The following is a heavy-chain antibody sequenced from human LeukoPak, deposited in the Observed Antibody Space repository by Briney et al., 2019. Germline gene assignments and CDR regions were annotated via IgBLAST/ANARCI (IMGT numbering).Heavy chain of an antibody. CDR3: AREAPVFCSSTTCPRFAY. D-gene: IGHD2-2*01. V-gene: IGHV3-7*01. Sequence: PGGSLRLSCAASGFTFSSYWMSWVRQAPGKGLEWVANIKQDGSEKNHVDSVKGRFTISRDNAKNSLYLQMNSLRAEDTAVYYCAREAPVFCSSTTCPRFAYGGKGTLAT. CDR2: IKQDGSEK. CDR1: GFTFSSYW. J-gene: IGHJ4*02.